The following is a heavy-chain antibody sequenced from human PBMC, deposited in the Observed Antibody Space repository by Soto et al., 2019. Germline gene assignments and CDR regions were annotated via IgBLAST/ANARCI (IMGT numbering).Heavy chain of an antibody. CDR2: LSRGDEL. CDR3: ATQTISYTWGV. CDR1: GAPITTTKW. D-gene: IGHD3-16*01. J-gene: IGHJ6*02. Sequence: QVQLQESGPGLVKPSETLSLTCTVSGAPITTTKWWAWVRLPPGKGLKWIGELSRGDELSSNPSHAGRFTMSLDKSNNPFSLKLTSVTAADTAIYYCATQTISYTWGVWGRGTSVTVSS. V-gene: IGHV4-4*02.